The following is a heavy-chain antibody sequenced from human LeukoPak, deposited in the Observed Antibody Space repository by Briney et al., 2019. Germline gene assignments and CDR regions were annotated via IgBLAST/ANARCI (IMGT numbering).Heavy chain of an antibody. Sequence: GGSLRLSCAASGFTFSSYSMNWVRQAPGKGLEWVSYISSGSSYIYYADSVKGRFTISRDNAKNSLYLQMNRLRAEDTAVYYCARDLPRVVAASLDYWGQGTLVTVSS. CDR1: GFTFSSYS. D-gene: IGHD2-15*01. V-gene: IGHV3-21*01. J-gene: IGHJ4*02. CDR3: ARDLPRVVAASLDY. CDR2: ISSGSSYI.